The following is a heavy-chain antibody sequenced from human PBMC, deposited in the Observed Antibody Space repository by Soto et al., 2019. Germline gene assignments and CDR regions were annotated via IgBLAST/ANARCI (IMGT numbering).Heavy chain of an antibody. D-gene: IGHD4-4*01. CDR3: ARARYSRVPGGFYYYMDV. CDR1: GFTFSSYW. V-gene: IGHV3-7*01. CDR2: IKQDGSEK. Sequence: EVQLVESGGGLVQPGGSLRLSCAASGFTFSSYWMSWVRQAPGKGLEWVANIKQDGSEKYYVDSVKGRFTISRDNAKNSLYLQMNSLRAEDTAVYYCARARYSRVPGGFYYYMDVWGKGTTVTVSS. J-gene: IGHJ6*03.